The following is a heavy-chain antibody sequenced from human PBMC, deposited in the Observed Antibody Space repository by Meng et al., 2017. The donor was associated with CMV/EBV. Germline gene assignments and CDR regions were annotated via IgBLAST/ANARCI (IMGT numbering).Heavy chain of an antibody. CDR2: INPSGGST. J-gene: IGHJ6*02. D-gene: IGHD1-20*01. V-gene: IGHV1-46*01. CDR3: ARALEGLYNWNYDYYYGMDV. CDR1: GYTFTSYY. Sequence: ASVKVSCKASGYTFTSYYMHWVRQATGQGLEWMGIINPSGGSTSYAQKFQGRVTMTRDTSTSTVYMELSSLRSEDTAVYYCARALEGLYNWNYDYYYGMDVWGQGTTVTVSS.